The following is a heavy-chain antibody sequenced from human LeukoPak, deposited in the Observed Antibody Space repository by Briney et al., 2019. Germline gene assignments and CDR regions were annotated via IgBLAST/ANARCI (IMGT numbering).Heavy chain of an antibody. V-gene: IGHV3-23*01. D-gene: IGHD6-19*01. J-gene: IGHJ4*01. Sequence: GGSLRLSCSASGFTFSSYVMSWVRQAPGKGLEWVSDINGSGGSAYYADSVKGRFNISRDNSKNTLYLQVNSLNDGGRAVYYWARAQANRWLCEFDVWGQGTLVTVSS. CDR1: GFTFSSYV. CDR2: INGSGGSA. CDR3: ARAQANRWLCEFDV.